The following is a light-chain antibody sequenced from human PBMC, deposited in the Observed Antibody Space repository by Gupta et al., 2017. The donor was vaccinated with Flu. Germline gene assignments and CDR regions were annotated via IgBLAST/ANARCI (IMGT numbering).Light chain of an antibody. CDR2: RND. CDR3: AAGDDSLRGRL. Sequence: GTVACCGGSCNSGNNYVYWYHQLPGTAPKLLIYRNDRRPSGVPDRCSGSKSGTSASLSISGLRSEDEANYYCAAGDDSLRGRLFGGGTKLTVL. V-gene: IGLV1-47*01. J-gene: IGLJ3*02. CDR1: SCNSGNNY.